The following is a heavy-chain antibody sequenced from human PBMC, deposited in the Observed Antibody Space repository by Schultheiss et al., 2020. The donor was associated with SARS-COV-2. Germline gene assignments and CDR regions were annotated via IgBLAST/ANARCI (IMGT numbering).Heavy chain of an antibody. CDR2: IYSSGST. D-gene: IGHD3-22*01. V-gene: IGHV4-34*01. Sequence: SETLSLTCAVYGGSFSGYYWSWIRQPPGKGLEWIGYIYSSGSTIYNPSLKSRVTISVDTSRNHFSLKLSSVTAADTAVYYCARGGDYYDSSGYPPFDPWGQGTLVTVSS. J-gene: IGHJ5*02. CDR1: GGSFSGYY. CDR3: ARGGDYYDSSGYPPFDP.